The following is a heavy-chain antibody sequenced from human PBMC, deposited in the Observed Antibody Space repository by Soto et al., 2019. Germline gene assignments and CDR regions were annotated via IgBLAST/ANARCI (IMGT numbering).Heavy chain of an antibody. CDR3: ARRGYYDTSGSNDAFHI. CDR1: GGSINSNDW. Sequence: PSETLSLTCAVSGGSINSNDWWTWVRQPPGKGLEWIGEVYHSGTTNYNPSLKSRVTISVDKSKNQFSLKLSSVTAADTAVYYCARRGYYDTSGSNDAFHIWGRGTMVTVSS. D-gene: IGHD3-22*01. CDR2: VYHSGTT. J-gene: IGHJ3*02. V-gene: IGHV4-4*02.